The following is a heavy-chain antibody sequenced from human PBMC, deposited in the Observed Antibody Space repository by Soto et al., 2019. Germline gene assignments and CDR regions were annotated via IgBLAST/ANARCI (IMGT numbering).Heavy chain of an antibody. CDR2: MYYSGST. V-gene: IGHV4-39*01. Sequence: SETLSLTCTVSGGSISSSSHYWGWIRQPPGKGLEWIATMYYSGSTYYNPSLRGRVTISVDTSKNQFSLKLRSVTAADTAVYYCARHVSDGYNYVWFDPWGQGTLVTVYS. CDR3: ARHVSDGYNYVWFDP. J-gene: IGHJ5*02. D-gene: IGHD5-12*01. CDR1: GGSISSSSHY.